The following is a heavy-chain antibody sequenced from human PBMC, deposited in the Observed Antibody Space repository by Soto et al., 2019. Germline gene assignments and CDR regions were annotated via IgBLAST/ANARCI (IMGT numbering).Heavy chain of an antibody. D-gene: IGHD2-15*01. Sequence: GGSLRLSCAASGFIFRNYAMHWVRQAPGKGLEWVAVIAYDGSNAFYRDSVKGRFTISRDNSKNTLYLHMNSLRSEDTGVYYCARGDREDILVVVGARPGEYGIDIWGQGTTVTVSS. CDR3: ARGDREDILVVVGARPGEYGIDI. CDR1: GFIFRNYA. J-gene: IGHJ6*02. V-gene: IGHV3-30-3*01. CDR2: IAYDGSNA.